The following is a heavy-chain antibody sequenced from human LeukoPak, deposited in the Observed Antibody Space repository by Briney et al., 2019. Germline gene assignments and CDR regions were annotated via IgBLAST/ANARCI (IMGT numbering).Heavy chain of an antibody. J-gene: IGHJ4*02. Sequence: SETLSLTCAVSGYAISSGYYRGWIRQPPGKGLEWIGSFYPGGSTYYNPSLKSRVTMSVDTSKNQFSLNLSSVTAADTAVYYCARGTTRLCPDYWGQGTLVIVSS. CDR3: ARGTTRLCPDY. CDR1: GYAISSGYY. CDR2: FYPGGST. D-gene: IGHD1-7*01. V-gene: IGHV4-38-2*01.